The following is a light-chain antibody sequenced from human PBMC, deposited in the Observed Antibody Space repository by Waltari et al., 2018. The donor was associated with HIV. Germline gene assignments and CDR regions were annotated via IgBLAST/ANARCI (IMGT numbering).Light chain of an antibody. V-gene: IGKV1-5*03. CDR3: QQHNRYFSCA. Sequence: IQMTQSPSSLSASVGDRVTITCRASHTVGDWLAWYQQTPGQAPRLLIYAASTLESGGPSRFSSSGSGTDFTLTISSLQPEDVATYYFQQHNRYFSCAFGPGTKVEIK. CDR2: AAS. CDR1: HTVGDW. J-gene: IGKJ1*01.